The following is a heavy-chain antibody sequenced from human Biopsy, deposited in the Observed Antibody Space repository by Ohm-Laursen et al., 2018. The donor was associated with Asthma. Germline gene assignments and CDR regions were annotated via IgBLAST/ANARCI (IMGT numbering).Heavy chain of an antibody. CDR2: ILFDGRKI. Sequence: SLRLSCSASGFNFHNYGMNWVRRAPGKGLGWVAQILFDGRKINYPDSVKGRFTISRDNSKNMVCLQMNSLRPEDTAVYYCAKDRVAGRSYYFDYWGQGSLVSVSS. D-gene: IGHD6-13*01. CDR3: AKDRVAGRSYYFDY. V-gene: IGHV3-30*18. CDR1: GFNFHNYG. J-gene: IGHJ4*02.